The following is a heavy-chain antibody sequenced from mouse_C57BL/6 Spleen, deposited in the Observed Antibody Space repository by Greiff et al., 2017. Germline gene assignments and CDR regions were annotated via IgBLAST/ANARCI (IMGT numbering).Heavy chain of an antibody. CDR2: IRLKSDNYAT. Sequence: EVKVEESGGGLVQPGGSMKLSCVASGFTFSNYWMNWVRQSPEKGLEWVAQIRLKSDNYATHYAESVKGRFTISRDDSKSSVYLQMNNLRAEDTGIYYCTGEGLLHYAMDYWGQGTSVTVSS. J-gene: IGHJ4*01. CDR1: GFTFSNYW. D-gene: IGHD2-3*01. CDR3: TGEGLLHYAMDY. V-gene: IGHV6-3*01.